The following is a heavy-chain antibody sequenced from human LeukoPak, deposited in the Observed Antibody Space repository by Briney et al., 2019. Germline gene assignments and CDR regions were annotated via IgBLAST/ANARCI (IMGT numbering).Heavy chain of an antibody. CDR1: GFTVSSNY. V-gene: IGHV3-66*01. CDR2: IYSGGST. CDR3: AREIGYSYGYVVVRD. J-gene: IGHJ4*02. Sequence: GGSLRLSCAASGFTVSSNYMSWVRQAPGKGLEWVSVIYSGGSTYYADSVKGRFTISRDNSKNTLYLQMNSLRAEDTAVYYCAREIGYSYGYVVVRDWGRGALVTVSS. D-gene: IGHD5-18*01.